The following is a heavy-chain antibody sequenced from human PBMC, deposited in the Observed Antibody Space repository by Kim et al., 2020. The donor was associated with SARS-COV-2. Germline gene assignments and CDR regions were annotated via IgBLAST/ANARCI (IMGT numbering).Heavy chain of an antibody. CDR3: TRPNPTVTTLGGYYGMDV. V-gene: IGHV3-73*01. D-gene: IGHD4-17*01. Sequence: GGSLRLSCAASGFTFSGSAMHWVRQASGKGLEWVGRIRSKANSYATAYAASVKGRFTISRDDSKNTAYLQMNSLKTEDTAVYYCTRPNPTVTTLGGYYGMDVWGQGTTVTVSS. CDR2: IRSKANSYAT. J-gene: IGHJ6*02. CDR1: GFTFSGSA.